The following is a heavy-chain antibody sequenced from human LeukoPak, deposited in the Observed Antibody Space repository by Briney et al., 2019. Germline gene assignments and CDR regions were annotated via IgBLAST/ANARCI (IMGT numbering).Heavy chain of an antibody. D-gene: IGHD6-19*01. CDR3: VRREQRLILFHYYYGFDV. V-gene: IGHV3-23*01. CDR2: ISAGGVDT. CDR1: GFIFSSYP. Sequence: GGSLRLSCACSGFIFSSYPLSWVRQAAGKGLDGVAAISAGGVDTYYADSVKGRFTISRDDSKNTLFLQLNSLRAEDTAVYYCVRREQRLILFHYYYGFDVWGKGATVTVSS. J-gene: IGHJ6*04.